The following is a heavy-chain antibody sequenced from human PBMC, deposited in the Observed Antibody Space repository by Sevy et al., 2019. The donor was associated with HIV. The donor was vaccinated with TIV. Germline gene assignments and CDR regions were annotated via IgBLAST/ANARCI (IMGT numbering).Heavy chain of an antibody. J-gene: IGHJ6*02. CDR2: ISWDGGST. CDR1: GFTFDDYA. V-gene: IGHV3-43D*04. Sequence: GGSLRLSCAASGFTFDDYAMHWVRQAPGKGLEWVSLISWDGGSTYYADSVKGRFTISRDNSKNSLYLQMNSLRAEDSALYYCAKDDSKPLAATRLNLNYYYYAMDVWGQGTTVTVSS. D-gene: IGHD5-12*01. CDR3: AKDDSKPLAATRLNLNYYYYAMDV.